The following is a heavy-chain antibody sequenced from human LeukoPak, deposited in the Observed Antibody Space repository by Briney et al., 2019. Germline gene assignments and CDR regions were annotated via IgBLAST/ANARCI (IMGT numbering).Heavy chain of an antibody. CDR2: INTDGSRT. J-gene: IGHJ6*03. D-gene: IGHD3-3*01. CDR3: AREITDFSVYMDV. CDR1: GFTFDDYA. Sequence: GGSLRLSCTASGFTFDDYAMNWVRQAPGKGLVWVSRINTDGSRTSYADSVKGRFTISRDNAKNTLYLQMNSLRAEDTAVYYCAREITDFSVYMDVWGKGTTVTVSS. V-gene: IGHV3-74*01.